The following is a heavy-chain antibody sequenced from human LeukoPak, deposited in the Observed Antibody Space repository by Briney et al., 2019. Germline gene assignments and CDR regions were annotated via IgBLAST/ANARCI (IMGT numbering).Heavy chain of an antibody. J-gene: IGHJ6*03. Sequence: GGSLRLSCAASGFMFNNYAMSWVRQAPGKDLEWVSTITGGGDDTYPADSVKGRFTISRDNSKNTLSLQMHSLRVEDTAVYYCAKGVRLSSNYYMDVWGKGTTVTVSS. V-gene: IGHV3-23*01. D-gene: IGHD5/OR15-5a*01. CDR3: AKGVRLSSNYYMDV. CDR1: GFMFNNYA. CDR2: ITGGGDDT.